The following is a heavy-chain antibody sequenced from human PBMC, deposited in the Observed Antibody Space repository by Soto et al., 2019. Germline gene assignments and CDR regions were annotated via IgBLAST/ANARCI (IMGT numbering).Heavy chain of an antibody. V-gene: IGHV1-8*01. CDR2: MNPNSGNT. J-gene: IGHJ6*02. CDR3: ARSATTRKRYYYYGMDV. D-gene: IGHD2-15*01. Sequence: ASVKVSCKASGYTFTSYDINWVRQATGQGLEWMGWMNPNSGNTSYAQKFQGRVTMTRNTSISTAYMELSSLRSEDTAVYYCARSATTRKRYYYYGMDVWGQGTTVTVSS. CDR1: GYTFTSYD.